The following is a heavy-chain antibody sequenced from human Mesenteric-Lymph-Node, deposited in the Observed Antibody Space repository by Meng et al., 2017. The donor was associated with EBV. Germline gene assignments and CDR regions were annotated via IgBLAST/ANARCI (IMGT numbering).Heavy chain of an antibody. CDR1: GGSISSSSYY. D-gene: IGHD2-2*01. CDR3: ARRGGYCSSTSCSYYFDY. CDR2: IYYSGST. Sequence: LQLQESGPGLVKPSETLSLTCTVSGGSISSSSYYWGWIRQPPGKGLEWIGSIYYSGSTYYNPSLKSRVTISVDTSKNQFSLKLSSVTAADTAVYYCARRGGYCSSTSCSYYFDYWGQGTLVTVSS. V-gene: IGHV4-39*01. J-gene: IGHJ4*02.